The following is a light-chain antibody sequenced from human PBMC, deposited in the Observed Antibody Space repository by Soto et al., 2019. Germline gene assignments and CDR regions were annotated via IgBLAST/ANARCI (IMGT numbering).Light chain of an antibody. V-gene: IGLV2-14*01. CDR3: SSFTTANTVV. CDR1: RGDIGSYNY. Sequence: QSVLTQPASVSGSPGQSITISCTGSRGDIGSYNYVSWYQHHPDKAPRLIIYEVNNRPSGVSNRFSGSKSGNTASLTVSGLQAEDEAFYFCSSFTTANTVVFGGGTKATVL. J-gene: IGLJ3*02. CDR2: EVN.